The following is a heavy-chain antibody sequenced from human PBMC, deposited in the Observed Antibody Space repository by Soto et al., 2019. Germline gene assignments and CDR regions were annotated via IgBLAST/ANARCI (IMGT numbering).Heavy chain of an antibody. D-gene: IGHD3-10*01. V-gene: IGHV3-48*03. CDR2: ISSSGSTI. Sequence: EVQLVESGGGLVQPGGSLRLSCAASGFTFSSYEMNWVRQAPGKGLEWVSYISSSGSTIYYADYVKGRFTISRDNAKNSLYLQMNSLRAEDTAVYYCARVLLYGSGSYFDYWGQGTLVTVSS. J-gene: IGHJ4*02. CDR1: GFTFSSYE. CDR3: ARVLLYGSGSYFDY.